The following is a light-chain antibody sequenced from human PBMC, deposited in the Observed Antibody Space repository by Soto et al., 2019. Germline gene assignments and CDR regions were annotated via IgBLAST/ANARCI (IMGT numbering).Light chain of an antibody. V-gene: IGLV3-27*01. Sequence: SYELTQPSSVSVSPGQTARITCSGDVLAKKYARWFQQKPGQAHVLVIYKDSERPSGIPERFSGSSSGTTVTLTISGAQVEDEADYYCYSAADNNHAVFGGGTQLTVL. CDR3: YSAADNNHAV. CDR2: KDS. J-gene: IGLJ7*01. CDR1: VLAKKY.